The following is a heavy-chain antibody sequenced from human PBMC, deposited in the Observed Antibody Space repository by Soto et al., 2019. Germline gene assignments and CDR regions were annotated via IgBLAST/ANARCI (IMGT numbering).Heavy chain of an antibody. CDR1: GGSISSYY. V-gene: IGHV4-59*01. CDR3: ARWGDTAMGHYYGMDV. J-gene: IGHJ6*02. CDR2: IYYSGST. D-gene: IGHD5-18*01. Sequence: SETLSLTCTVSGGSISSYYWSWIRQPPGKGLEWIGYIYYSGSTNYNPSLKSRVTISVDTSKNQFSLKLSSVTAADTAVYYCARWGDTAMGHYYGMDVWGQGTTVTVSS.